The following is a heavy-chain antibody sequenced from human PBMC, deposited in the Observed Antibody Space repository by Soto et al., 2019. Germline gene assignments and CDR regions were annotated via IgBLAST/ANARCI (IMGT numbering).Heavy chain of an antibody. J-gene: IGHJ6*03. CDR3: ARAVVRWDYYYYMDV. V-gene: IGHV1-18*01. Sequence: QVQLVQSGAEVKKPGASVKVSCKASGYTFTSHGISWVRQAPGQGLEWMGWISAYNGNTNYAQKLQGRVTMTTDTSTSTAYMELRRLRSDDTAVYYCARAVVRWDYYYYMDVWGKGTTVTVSS. CDR1: GYTFTSHG. CDR2: ISAYNGNT. D-gene: IGHD2-21*01.